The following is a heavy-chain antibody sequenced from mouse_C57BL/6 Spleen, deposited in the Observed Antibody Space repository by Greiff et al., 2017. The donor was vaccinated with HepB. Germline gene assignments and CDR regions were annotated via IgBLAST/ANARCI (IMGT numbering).Heavy chain of an antibody. V-gene: IGHV1-52*01. CDR1: GYTFTSYW. CDR3: AREDVDYRGYYFDY. J-gene: IGHJ2*01. CDR2: IDPSDSET. D-gene: IGHD2-4*01. Sequence: QVHVKQPGAELVRPGSSVKLSCKASGYTFTSYWMHWVKQRPIQGLEWIGNIDPSDSETHYNQKFKDKATLTVDKSSSTAYMQLSSLTSEDSAVYYCAREDVDYRGYYFDYWGQGTTLTVSS.